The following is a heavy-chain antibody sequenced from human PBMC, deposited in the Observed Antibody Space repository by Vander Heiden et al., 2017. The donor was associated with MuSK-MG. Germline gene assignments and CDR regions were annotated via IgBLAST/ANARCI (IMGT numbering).Heavy chain of an antibody. J-gene: IGHJ4*02. CDR3: AKVPNMSIAAAGFIDY. CDR2: ISYDGSNK. Sequence: QVQLVESGGGVVQPGRSLRLSCAAPGFTFSSYGMHWVRQAPGKGLEWVAVISYDGSNKYYADSVKGRFTISRDNSKNTLYLQMNSLRAEDTAVYYCAKVPNMSIAAAGFIDYWGQGTLVTVSS. V-gene: IGHV3-30*18. CDR1: GFTFSSYG. D-gene: IGHD6-13*01.